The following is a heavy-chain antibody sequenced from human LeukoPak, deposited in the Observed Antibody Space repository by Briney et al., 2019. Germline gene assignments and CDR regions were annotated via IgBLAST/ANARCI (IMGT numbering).Heavy chain of an antibody. Sequence: GGSLRLSCAASGFTFNDYAMHWVRQAPGKGLEWVSGISWNSVVIGYADSVKGRFTISRDNAKNSLYLQMNSLRAEDTALYYCARGSGSYYIHNFDYWGQGTLVTVSS. CDR3: ARGSGSYYIHNFDY. V-gene: IGHV3-9*01. J-gene: IGHJ4*02. D-gene: IGHD1-26*01. CDR2: ISWNSVVI. CDR1: GFTFNDYA.